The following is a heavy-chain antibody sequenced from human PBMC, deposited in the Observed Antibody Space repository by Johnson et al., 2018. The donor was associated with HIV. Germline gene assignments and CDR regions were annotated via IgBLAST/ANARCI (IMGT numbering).Heavy chain of an antibody. CDR2: IYSGGST. D-gene: IGHD6-19*01. J-gene: IGHJ3*01. V-gene: IGHV3-NL1*01. CDR1: GFTFNSYA. Sequence: QVQLVESGGGVVQPGGSLRLSCAASGFTFNSYAMHWVRQAPGKGLEWVSGIYSGGSTYYADSVKGRFTISRDNSKNTLYLQMNSLRAEDTALYYCARDLRNSGWSNGFDVWGQGTMVTVSS. CDR3: ARDLRNSGWSNGFDV.